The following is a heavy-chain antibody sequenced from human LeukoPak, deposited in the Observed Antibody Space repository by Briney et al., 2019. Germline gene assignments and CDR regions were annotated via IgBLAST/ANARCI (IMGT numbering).Heavy chain of an antibody. D-gene: IGHD6-6*01. V-gene: IGHV3-23*01. CDR3: ARHASSSIPYYYYYYMDV. Sequence: GGSLRLSCAASGFTFSSYAMSWVRQAPGKGLEWVSAISGSGGSTYYADSVKGRFTISRDNSKNTLYLQMNSLRAEDTAVYYCARHASSSIPYYYYYYMDVWGKGTTVTVSS. J-gene: IGHJ6*03. CDR1: GFTFSSYA. CDR2: ISGSGGST.